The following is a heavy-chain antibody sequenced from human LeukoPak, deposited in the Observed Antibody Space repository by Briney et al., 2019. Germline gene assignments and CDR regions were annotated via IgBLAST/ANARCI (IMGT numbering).Heavy chain of an antibody. CDR1: GFTFDDYA. V-gene: IGHV3-9*01. CDR3: AKDVLGYDSSGYYYYYYGMDV. J-gene: IGHJ6*02. D-gene: IGHD3-22*01. CDR2: ISWNSGSI. Sequence: PGRSLRLSRAASGFTFDDYAMHWVRQAPGKGLEWVSGISWNSGSIGYADSVKGRFTISRDNAKNSLYLQMNSLRAEDTALYYCAKDVLGYDSSGYYYYYYGMDVWGQGTTVTVSS.